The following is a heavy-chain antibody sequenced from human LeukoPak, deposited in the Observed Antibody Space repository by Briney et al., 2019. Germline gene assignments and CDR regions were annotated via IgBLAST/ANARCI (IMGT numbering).Heavy chain of an antibody. Sequence: GGPLRLSCAASGFTFSSYWMSWVRQAPGKGLEWVANIKQDGSEKYYVDSVKGRFTISRDNAKNSLYLQMNSLRAEDTAVYYCARDQVYSSGWSWGGYYGMDVWGQGTTVTVSS. CDR3: ARDQVYSSGWSWGGYYGMDV. CDR1: GFTFSSYW. J-gene: IGHJ6*02. V-gene: IGHV3-7*01. D-gene: IGHD6-19*01. CDR2: IKQDGSEK.